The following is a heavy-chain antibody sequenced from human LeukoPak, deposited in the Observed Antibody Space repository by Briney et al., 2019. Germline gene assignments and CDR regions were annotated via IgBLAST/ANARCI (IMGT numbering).Heavy chain of an antibody. CDR3: VREKCSSGNYYFDY. CDR2: IRYDGSNK. D-gene: IGHD6-19*01. J-gene: IGHJ4*02. Sequence: PGGSLRLSCAASGFTFSSYGMHWVRQAPGKGLEWVAFIRYDGSNKYYADSVKGRFTISRDNSKNTVYLQMSGLRAEDTATYYCVREKCSSGNYYFDYWGQGTLVTVSS. CDR1: GFTFSSYG. V-gene: IGHV3-30*02.